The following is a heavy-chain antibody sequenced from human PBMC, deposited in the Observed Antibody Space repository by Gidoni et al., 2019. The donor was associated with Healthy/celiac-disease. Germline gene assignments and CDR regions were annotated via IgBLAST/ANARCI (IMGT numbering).Heavy chain of an antibody. V-gene: IGHV4-34*01. CDR2: INHSGST. D-gene: IGHD3-10*01. CDR1: GRGCRGSC. CDR3: ARGRGHRGLWFGRNNWFDP. Sequence: QLQLPKWGAGRRTPFETRSVPGALHGRGCRGSCWSWIRQPPGKGLEWIGEINHSGSTNYNPSLKSRVTISVDTSKNQFSLKLSSVTAADTAVYYCARGRGHRGLWFGRNNWFDPWGQGTLVTVSS. J-gene: IGHJ5*02.